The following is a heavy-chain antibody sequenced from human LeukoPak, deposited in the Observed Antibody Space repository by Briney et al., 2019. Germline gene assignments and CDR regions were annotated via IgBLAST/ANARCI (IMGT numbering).Heavy chain of an antibody. V-gene: IGHV3-7*01. CDR2: IKQDGSEK. J-gene: IGHJ4*02. CDR1: GFTFSSYW. CDR3: ARDSPWAARLFDY. Sequence: PGGSLRLSCAASGFTFSSYWMSWVRQAPGKGLEWVANIKQDGSEKYYVDSVKGRFTISRDNAKNSLYLQMNSLRAEDTAVYYCARDSPWAARLFDYWGQGTLVTVSS. D-gene: IGHD6-6*01.